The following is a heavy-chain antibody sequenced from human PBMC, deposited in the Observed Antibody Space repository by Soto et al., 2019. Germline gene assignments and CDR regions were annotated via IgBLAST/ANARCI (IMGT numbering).Heavy chain of an antibody. J-gene: IGHJ4*02. CDR1: GFTFSSYA. CDR2: ISYDGSNK. D-gene: IGHD3-3*01. Sequence: GGSLRLSCAASGFTFSSYAMHWVRQAPGKGLEWVAVISYDGSNKYYADSVKGRFTISRDNSKNTLYLQMNSLRAEDTAVYYCARVCSDTFWSGIFDYWGQGTLVTVSS. V-gene: IGHV3-30-3*01. CDR3: ARVCSDTFWSGIFDY.